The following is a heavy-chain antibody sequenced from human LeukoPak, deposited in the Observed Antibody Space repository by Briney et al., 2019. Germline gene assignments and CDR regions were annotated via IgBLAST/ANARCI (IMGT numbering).Heavy chain of an antibody. CDR1: GFTFSSYS. Sequence: GGSLRLSCAASGFTFSSYSMNWVRQAPGKGLEWVSYISSSSSTIYYADSVKGRFTISRDNAKNSLHLQMNSLRAEDTAVYYCARRAAAGKYYMDVWGKGTTVTVSS. CDR2: ISSSSSTI. CDR3: ARRAAAGKYYMDV. D-gene: IGHD6-13*01. J-gene: IGHJ6*03. V-gene: IGHV3-48*04.